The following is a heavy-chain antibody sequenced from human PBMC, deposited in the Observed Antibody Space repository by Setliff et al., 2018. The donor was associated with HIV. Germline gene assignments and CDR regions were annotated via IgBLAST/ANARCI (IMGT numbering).Heavy chain of an antibody. V-gene: IGHV1-2*02. Sequence: ASVKVSCKTSGYIFIRYYIFWVRQAPGQGLEWMGNINPHTGVTKYAEKFQGRVTMTRDTSINTIYMELSRLRSDDTAVYYCAKSSADYGDYFSFDYWGQGTLVTVSS. D-gene: IGHD4-17*01. J-gene: IGHJ4*02. CDR1: GYIFIRYY. CDR2: INPHTGVT. CDR3: AKSSADYGDYFSFDY.